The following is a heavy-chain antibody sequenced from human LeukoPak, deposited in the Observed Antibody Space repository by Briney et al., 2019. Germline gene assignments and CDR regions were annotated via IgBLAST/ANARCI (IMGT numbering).Heavy chain of an antibody. Sequence: GGSLRLSCAASEFTNGMNWVRQAPGKGLEWVGRIKSKIDGGTIDYATPVKGRFTISRDDSKNTLFLEMNSLKTEDTAVYYCTTVRRLYGDTPDCWGQGTLVTVSS. J-gene: IGHJ4*02. CDR1: EFTNG. CDR2: IKSKIDGGTI. D-gene: IGHD4-17*01. CDR3: TTVRRLYGDTPDC. V-gene: IGHV3-15*07.